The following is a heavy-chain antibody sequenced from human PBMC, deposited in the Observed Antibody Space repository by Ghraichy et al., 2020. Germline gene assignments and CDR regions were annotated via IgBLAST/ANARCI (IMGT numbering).Heavy chain of an antibody. CDR1: GYSISSGYY. CDR3: ARVLVDDYGDSENWFDP. D-gene: IGHD4-17*01. V-gene: IGHV4-38-2*02. Sequence: SETLSLTCTVSGYSISSGYYWGWIRQPPGKGLEWIGSIYHSGSTYYNPSLKSRVTISVDTSKNQFSLKLSSVTAADTAVYYCARVLVDDYGDSENWFDPWGQGTLVTVSS. J-gene: IGHJ5*02. CDR2: IYHSGST.